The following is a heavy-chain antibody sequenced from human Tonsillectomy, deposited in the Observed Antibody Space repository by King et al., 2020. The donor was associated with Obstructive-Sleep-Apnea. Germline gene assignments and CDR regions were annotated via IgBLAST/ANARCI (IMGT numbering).Heavy chain of an antibody. J-gene: IGHJ4*02. CDR3: ARAPEGVGDFWSGYYFDY. Sequence: VQLVESGAEVKKPGASVKVSCKASGYTFTGYYMHWVRQAPGQGLEWMGWINPNSGGTNYAQKFQGWVTMTRDTSISTAYIELSRLRSDDTAVYFCARAPEGVGDFWSGYYFDYWGQGTLVTVSS. CDR2: INPNSGGT. CDR1: GYTFTGYY. D-gene: IGHD3-3*01. V-gene: IGHV1-2*04.